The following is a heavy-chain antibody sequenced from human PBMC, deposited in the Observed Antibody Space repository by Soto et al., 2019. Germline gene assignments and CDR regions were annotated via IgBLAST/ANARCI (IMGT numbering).Heavy chain of an antibody. V-gene: IGHV1-69*13. CDR1: GGTFSSYA. J-gene: IGHJ6*02. D-gene: IGHD6-13*01. Sequence: SVKVSCKXSGGTFSSYAISWVRQAPGQGLEWMGGIIPIFGTANYAQKFQGRVTITADESTSTAYMELSSLRSEDTAVYYCEGADKYSSSWYYYYGMDVWGQGTTVTVS. CDR3: EGADKYSSSWYYYYGMDV. CDR2: IIPIFGTA.